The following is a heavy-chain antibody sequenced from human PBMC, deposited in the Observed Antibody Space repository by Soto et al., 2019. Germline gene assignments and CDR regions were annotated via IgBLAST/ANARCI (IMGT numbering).Heavy chain of an antibody. CDR2: IYYSGST. CDR1: GGSIGSSSYY. J-gene: IGHJ4*02. D-gene: IGHD5-12*01. CDR3: ATIVARTEGLVVGRFDY. Sequence: KVSETLSLTCTVSGGSIGSSSYYWGGIRQPPGKGLEWIGSIYYSGSTYYNPSLKSRVTISVDTSKNQFSLKLSSVTAADTAVYYCATIVARTEGLVVGRFDYWGQGTLVTVXL. V-gene: IGHV4-39*01.